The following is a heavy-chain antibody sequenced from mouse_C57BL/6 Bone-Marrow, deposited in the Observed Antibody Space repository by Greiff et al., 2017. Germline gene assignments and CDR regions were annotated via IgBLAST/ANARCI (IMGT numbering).Heavy chain of an antibody. D-gene: IGHD6-5*01. J-gene: IGHJ3*01. Sequence: EVQVVESGGGLVQSGRSLRLSCATSGFTFSDFYMEWVRQAPGKGLEWIAASRNNANDYTTEYSASVKGRFIVSRDTSQSILYLQMHALGAEDTAIYYCASASYAALFAYWGQGALVTVSA. CDR1: GFTFSDFY. V-gene: IGHV7-1*01. CDR2: SRNNANDYTT. CDR3: ASASYAALFAY.